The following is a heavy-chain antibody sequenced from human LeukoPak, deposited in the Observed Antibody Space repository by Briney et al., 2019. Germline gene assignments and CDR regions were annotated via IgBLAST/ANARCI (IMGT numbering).Heavy chain of an antibody. CDR3: AKDRETTASGTFDY. V-gene: IGHV3-30*18. CDR1: GFTFRNYG. Sequence: PGRSLRLSCAASGFTFRNYGMHCVRQAPGKGLEWVSVISDDGSNKNYADSVRGRFTTSRDNSNNTLYLQMNSLRAEDTAVYYCAKDRETTASGTFDYWGQGTLVTVSS. D-gene: IGHD6-13*01. J-gene: IGHJ4*02. CDR2: ISDDGSNK.